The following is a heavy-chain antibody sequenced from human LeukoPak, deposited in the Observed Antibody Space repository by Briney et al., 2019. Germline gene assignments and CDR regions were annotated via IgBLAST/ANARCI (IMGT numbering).Heavy chain of an antibody. CDR3: ARAEYSSGWYGGGGAFDI. CDR1: GGSISSSSYY. Sequence: SETLSLTCTVSGGSISSSSYYWGWIRQPPGKGLEWIGSIYYSGSTYYNPSLKSRVTISVDTSKNQFSLKLSSVTAADTAVYYCARAEYSSGWYGGGGAFDIWGQGTMVTVSS. D-gene: IGHD6-19*01. J-gene: IGHJ3*02. CDR2: IYYSGST. V-gene: IGHV4-39*07.